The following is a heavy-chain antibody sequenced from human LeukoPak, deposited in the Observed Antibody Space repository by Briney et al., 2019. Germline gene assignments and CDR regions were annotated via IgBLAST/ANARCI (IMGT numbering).Heavy chain of an antibody. J-gene: IGHJ4*02. CDR2: IIPIFGTG. CDR1: GGTFSSYA. Sequence: ASVKVSCKASGGTFSSYAISWVRQAPGQGLEWMGRIIPIFGTGSYAQKFQGRVTITTDESTSTAYMELSSLRSEDTAVYYCASRAHYDSSGSFDYWGQGTLVTVSS. V-gene: IGHV1-69*05. D-gene: IGHD3-22*01. CDR3: ASRAHYDSSGSFDY.